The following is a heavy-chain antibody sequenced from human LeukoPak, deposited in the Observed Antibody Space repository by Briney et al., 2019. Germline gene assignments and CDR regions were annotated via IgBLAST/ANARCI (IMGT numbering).Heavy chain of an antibody. Sequence: PGGSLRLSCAASGFTFSNAWMTWVRQAPGKGLEWIGRIKSNSDGGTTDYAAPVKGRFTISRDDSKTALYLQMTSLKSEDTAVYYCTTIQGGSPGQYWGQGTLVIVSS. CDR1: GFTFSNAW. CDR2: IKSNSDGGTT. CDR3: TTIQGGSPGQY. V-gene: IGHV3-15*01. J-gene: IGHJ4*02. D-gene: IGHD2-15*01.